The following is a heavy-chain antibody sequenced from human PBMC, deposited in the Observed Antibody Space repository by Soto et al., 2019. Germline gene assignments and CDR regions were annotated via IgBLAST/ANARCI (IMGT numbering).Heavy chain of an antibody. CDR1: GGSINTDGYY. CDR2: IYYSGTT. J-gene: IGHJ5*02. D-gene: IGHD3-16*01. Sequence: PSDTLSLTCTVSGGSINTDGYYWAWIRQPPGKGLEWIGSIYYSGTTYYNSSLKSRAIISSDMSKNQFSLRLTSVTAADTAVYSCTRHSSRYYDSWRQGTLVT. CDR3: TRHSSRYYDS. V-gene: IGHV4-39*01.